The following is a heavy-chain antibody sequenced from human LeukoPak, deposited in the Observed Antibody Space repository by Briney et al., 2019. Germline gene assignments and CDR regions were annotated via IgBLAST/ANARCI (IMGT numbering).Heavy chain of an antibody. Sequence: GGSLRLSCAASGFTFSSYSMNWVRQAPGKGLEWVSSISSSSSYIYYADSVKGRFTISRDNAKNPLYLQMNSLRAEDTAVYYCASRLYGSGSYYNVGYWGQGTLVTVSS. D-gene: IGHD3-10*01. CDR3: ASRLYGSGSYYNVGY. J-gene: IGHJ4*02. CDR2: ISSSSSYI. CDR1: GFTFSSYS. V-gene: IGHV3-21*01.